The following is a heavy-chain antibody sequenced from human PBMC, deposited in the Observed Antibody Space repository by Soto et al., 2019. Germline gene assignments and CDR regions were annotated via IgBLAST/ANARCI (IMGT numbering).Heavy chain of an antibody. D-gene: IGHD6-6*01. Sequence: QVPLQESGPGLVKPSQTLSLTCTVSGGSISSGDYYWSWIRQPPGKGLEWIGYTYHSGSTYYNPSLKSRVTISVDTSKNQFSLKLSSVTAADTAAYYCARERPDGARLDPWGQGTLVTVSS. CDR3: ARERPDGARLDP. V-gene: IGHV4-30-4*01. CDR1: GGSISSGDYY. CDR2: TYHSGST. J-gene: IGHJ5*02.